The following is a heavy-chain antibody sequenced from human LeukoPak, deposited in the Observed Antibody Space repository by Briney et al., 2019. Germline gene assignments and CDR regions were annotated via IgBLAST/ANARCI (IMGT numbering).Heavy chain of an antibody. D-gene: IGHD2-15*01. CDR1: GFTFSSYA. CDR2: ISYDGSNK. CDR3: ARVEDTQNYYYYGMDV. V-gene: IGHV3-30-3*01. J-gene: IGHJ6*02. Sequence: GRFLRLSCAASGFTFSSYAMHWVRQAPGKGLEWVAVISYDGSNKYYADSVKGRFTISRDNSKNTLYLQMNSLGAEDTAVYYCARVEDTQNYYYYGMDVWGQGTTVTVSS.